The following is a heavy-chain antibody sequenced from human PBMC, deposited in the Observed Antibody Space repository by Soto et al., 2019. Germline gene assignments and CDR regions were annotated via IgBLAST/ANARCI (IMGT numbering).Heavy chain of an antibody. V-gene: IGHV1-69*02. D-gene: IGHD3-10*01. J-gene: IGHJ4*02. CDR3: APSYGSGSSPFDY. Sequence: QVQLVQSGAEVKKPGSSVKVSCKASGDTFSFYTLNWVRQAPGQGIEWVGRVNPILAMSSSAHKFQGRVSMFADKSAVTAYMELRSLRSDDTAVYYSAPSYGSGSSPFDYWGQGTLVTVSS. CDR1: GDTFSFYT. CDR2: VNPILAMS.